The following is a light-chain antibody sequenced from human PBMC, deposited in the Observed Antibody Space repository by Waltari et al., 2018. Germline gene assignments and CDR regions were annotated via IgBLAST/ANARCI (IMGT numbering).Light chain of an antibody. V-gene: IGLV1-51*02. CDR3: GTWDSSLSGAV. Sequence: QSVLTQPPSVSAAPGQRVTISCSGGSSNIGNNYVSWYRQFPGTAPKLLIYEDSGRPSGMPGRFSGSKSGTSATLDFTGLQAGDEADYYCGTWDSSLSGAVFGGGTHLTVL. J-gene: IGLJ7*01. CDR1: SSNIGNNY. CDR2: EDS.